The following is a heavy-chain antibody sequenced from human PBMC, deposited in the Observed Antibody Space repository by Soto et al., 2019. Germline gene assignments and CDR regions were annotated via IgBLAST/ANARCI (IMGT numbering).Heavy chain of an antibody. CDR1: GFTFSSYA. J-gene: IGHJ6*02. D-gene: IGHD6-19*01. V-gene: IGHV3-23*01. CDR3: AKRAVAGTSEWYYGMDV. CDR2: ISGSGGST. Sequence: GGSLRLSCAASGFTFSSYAMSWVRQAPGKGLEWVSAISGSGGSTYYADSVKGRFTISRDNSKNTLYLQMNSLRAEDTAVYYCAKRAVAGTSEWYYGMDVWGQGTTVTVSS.